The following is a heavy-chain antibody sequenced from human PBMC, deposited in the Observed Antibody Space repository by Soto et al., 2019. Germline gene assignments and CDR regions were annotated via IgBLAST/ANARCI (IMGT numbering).Heavy chain of an antibody. CDR2: IYYSGST. CDR3: ARDQYYDSSGPTTNWFDP. CDR1: GGSISSGDYY. D-gene: IGHD3-22*01. Sequence: SEILSLTCTVSGGSISSGDYYWSWIRQPPGKGLERIGYIYYSGSTYYNPSLKSRVTISVDTSKNQFSLKLSSVTAADTAVYYCARDQYYDSSGPTTNWFDPWGQGTLVTVSS. V-gene: IGHV4-30-4*01. J-gene: IGHJ5*02.